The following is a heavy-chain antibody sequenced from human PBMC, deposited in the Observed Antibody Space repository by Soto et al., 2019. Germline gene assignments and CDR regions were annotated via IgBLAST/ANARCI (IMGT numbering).Heavy chain of an antibody. D-gene: IGHD3-10*01. CDR3: ARTYGSGSLSYYKYGMDV. J-gene: IGHJ6*02. CDR1: GYTFASYT. Sequence: GASVKVSCKASGYTFASYTMHWVRQAPGQRLEWMRWIYAGNGNTKYSQKLQGRVTITRDASASTAYMELSSLKSEDTVVYYCARTYGSGSLSYYKYGMDVWGQGTTVTVSS. CDR2: IYAGNGNT. V-gene: IGHV1-3*01.